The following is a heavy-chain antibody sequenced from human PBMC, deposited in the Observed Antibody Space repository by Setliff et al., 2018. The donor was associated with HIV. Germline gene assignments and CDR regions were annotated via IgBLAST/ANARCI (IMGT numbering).Heavy chain of an antibody. D-gene: IGHD6-19*01. V-gene: IGHV4-59*01. CDR3: AKDPTTGAVAVYFDY. CDR2: IYYTGST. CDR1: GGSISTYF. Sequence: SETLSLTCTVSGGSISTYFWSWVRQTPGKGLEWIGYIYYTGSTSYNPSFRSRVTISVDTSKNQFSLMLDSVTAADTAVYYCAKDPTTGAVAVYFDYWGQGTLVTVSS. J-gene: IGHJ4*02.